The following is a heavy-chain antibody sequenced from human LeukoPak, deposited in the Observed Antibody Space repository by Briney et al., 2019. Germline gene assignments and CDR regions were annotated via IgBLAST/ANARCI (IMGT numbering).Heavy chain of an antibody. V-gene: IGHV1-46*01. J-gene: IGHJ4*02. CDR3: TIWAGEVKNGLWSGPFGY. Sequence: ASVKVSCKASGYTFTSHYFHWVRQAPGQGLEWMGIIDPSGGSTNYAQKFQGRVAMTRDTSTSTVYMDLSSLRSEDTAVYYCTIWAGEVKNGLWSGPFGYWGQGALVTVSS. CDR2: IDPSGGST. D-gene: IGHD3-3*01. CDR1: GYTFTSHY.